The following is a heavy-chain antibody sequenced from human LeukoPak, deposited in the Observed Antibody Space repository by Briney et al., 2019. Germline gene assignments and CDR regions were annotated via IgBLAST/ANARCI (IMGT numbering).Heavy chain of an antibody. V-gene: IGHV4-59*01. CDR3: ARVGPTVTTGDAFDI. J-gene: IGHJ3*02. CDR2: IYYSGST. D-gene: IGHD4-17*01. CDR1: GGSISSYY. Sequence: SGTLSLTCAVSGGSISSYYWSWIRQPPGKGLEWIGYIYYSGSTNYNPSLKSRVTISVDTSKNQFSLKLSSVTAADTAVYYCARVGPTVTTGDAFDIWGQGTMVTVSS.